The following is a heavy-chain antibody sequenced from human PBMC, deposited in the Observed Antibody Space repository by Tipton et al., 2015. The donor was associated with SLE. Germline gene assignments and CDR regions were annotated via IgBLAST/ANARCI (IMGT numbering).Heavy chain of an antibody. CDR1: SYSIYNGFY. J-gene: IGHJ5*02. V-gene: IGHV4-38-2*02. CDR2: IYRSGTA. D-gene: IGHD3/OR15-3a*01. CDR3: ARERTGFGWLDP. Sequence: TLSLTCSVSSYSIYNGFYWGWIRQSPGKGLEWIGSIYRSGTAYYNPSLKSRVTMSVDTSKNQFSLKLSSVTAADTAVYYCARERTGFGWLDPWGQGTLVTVSS.